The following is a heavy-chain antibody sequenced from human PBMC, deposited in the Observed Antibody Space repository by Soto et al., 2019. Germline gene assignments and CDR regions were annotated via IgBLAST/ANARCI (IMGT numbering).Heavy chain of an antibody. D-gene: IGHD3-22*01. CDR3: AKEIYDSSGYYSPRYYYYGMDV. CDR1: GFTFSSYG. CDR2: ISYDGSNK. J-gene: IGHJ6*02. V-gene: IGHV3-30*18. Sequence: ESGGGVVQPGRSLRLSCAASGFTFSSYGMHWVRQAPGKGLEWVAVISYDGSNKYYADSVKGRFTISRDNSKNTLYLQMNSLRAEDTAVYYCAKEIYDSSGYYSPRYYYYGMDVWGQGTTVTVSS.